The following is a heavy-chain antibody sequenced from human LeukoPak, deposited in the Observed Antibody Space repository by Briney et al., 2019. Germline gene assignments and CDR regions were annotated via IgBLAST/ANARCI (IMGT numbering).Heavy chain of an antibody. J-gene: IGHJ4*02. V-gene: IGHV4-39*01. Sequence: SETLSLTCTVSGGSISSSSYYWGWIRQPPGTGLEWIGSIYYSGSTYYNPSLKSRVTISVDTSKNQFSLKLSSVTAADTAVYYCARHGSLLLWFGETYFDYWGQGTLVTVSS. CDR1: GGSISSSSYY. CDR2: IYYSGST. CDR3: ARHGSLLLWFGETYFDY. D-gene: IGHD3-10*01.